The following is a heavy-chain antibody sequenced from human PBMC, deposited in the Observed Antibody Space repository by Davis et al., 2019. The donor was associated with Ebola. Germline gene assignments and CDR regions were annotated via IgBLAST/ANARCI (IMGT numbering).Heavy chain of an antibody. J-gene: IGHJ4*02. CDR3: ARSPGRDGYDY. CDR1: GGSISSGGYS. CDR2: IYHSGST. D-gene: IGHD5-24*01. V-gene: IGHV4-30-2*02. Sequence: PSETLSLTCAVSGGSISSGGYSWSWIRQPPGKGLEWIGYIYHSGSTYYNPSLKSRVTISVDRSKNQFSLKLSSVTAADTAVYYCARSPGRDGYDYWGQGTLVTVSS.